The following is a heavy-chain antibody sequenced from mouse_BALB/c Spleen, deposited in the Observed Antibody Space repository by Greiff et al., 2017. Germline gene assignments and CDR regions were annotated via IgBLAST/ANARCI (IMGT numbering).Heavy chain of an antibody. D-gene: IGHD4-1*01. V-gene: IGHV1-9*01. Sequence: SGAELMKPGASVKISCKATGYTFSSYWIEWVKQRPGHGLEWIGEILPGSGSTDYNEKFKGKATFTADTSSNTAYMQLSSLTSEDSAVYYCARGGSGTSFAYWGQGTLVTVSA. CDR2: ILPGSGST. CDR3: ARGGSGTSFAY. J-gene: IGHJ3*01. CDR1: GYTFSSYW.